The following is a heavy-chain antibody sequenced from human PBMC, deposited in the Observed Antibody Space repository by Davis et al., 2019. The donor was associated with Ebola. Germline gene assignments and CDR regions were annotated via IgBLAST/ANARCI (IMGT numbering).Heavy chain of an antibody. Sequence: ASVKVSCRASGYTFNIYYMYWVRQAPGQGLEWMGIINPSGGTTSYAQKFQGRVTMTRDTSTSTVYMELISLRSEDTAVYYCASPGIAAGAPRYWGQGTLVTVSS. V-gene: IGHV1-46*02. CDR3: ASPGIAAGAPRY. D-gene: IGHD6-13*01. J-gene: IGHJ4*02. CDR2: INPSGGTT. CDR1: GYTFNIYY.